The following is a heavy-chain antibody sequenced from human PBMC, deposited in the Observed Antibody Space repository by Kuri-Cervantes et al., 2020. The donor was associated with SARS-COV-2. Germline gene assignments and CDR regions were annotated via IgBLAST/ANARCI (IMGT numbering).Heavy chain of an antibody. CDR1: VYTFPSYG. D-gene: IGHD3-3*01. CDR3: AGCASKITIFAQREEGFFDD. CDR2: ISAYNGNT. V-gene: IGHV1-18*01. J-gene: IGHJ4*02. Sequence: ASVKVSCKASVYTFPSYGISWVRQAPGQGLEWMGWISAYNGNTSYAQKFQGRVTMTRDTSTSTVYMELSSLRSEDTAVYYCAGCASKITIFAQREEGFFDDWGQGTLVTVSS.